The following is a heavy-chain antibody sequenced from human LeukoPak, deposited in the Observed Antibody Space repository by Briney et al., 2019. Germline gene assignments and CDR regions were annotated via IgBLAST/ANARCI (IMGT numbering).Heavy chain of an antibody. V-gene: IGHV4-4*07. Sequence: SETLSLTCTVSGGSISSYYWSWIRQPAGKGLEWIGRIYSSGGTSYNPSLKSRATMTVDTSKNQFSLKVTFVTAADTAVYYCARVGGMSTSTTRIMDVWGKGTTVTVFS. J-gene: IGHJ6*03. D-gene: IGHD4-11*01. CDR1: GGSISSYY. CDR2: IYSSGGT. CDR3: ARVGGMSTSTTRIMDV.